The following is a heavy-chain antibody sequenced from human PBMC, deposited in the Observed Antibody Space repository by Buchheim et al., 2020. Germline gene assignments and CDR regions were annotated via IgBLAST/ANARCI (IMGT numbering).Heavy chain of an antibody. J-gene: IGHJ4*02. Sequence: EVELVESGGTLVQPGGSLRLSCAASGFTFSDYWMTWVRQAPGKGLEWVANIKEDGSQKYYVDSVKGRFNISRDNAKPYLFLQMNSLKVEDTAAYFCARDVTHPIDSWGQGTL. D-gene: IGHD2-15*01. CDR2: IKEDGSQK. V-gene: IGHV3-7*01. CDR1: GFTFSDYW. CDR3: ARDVTHPIDS.